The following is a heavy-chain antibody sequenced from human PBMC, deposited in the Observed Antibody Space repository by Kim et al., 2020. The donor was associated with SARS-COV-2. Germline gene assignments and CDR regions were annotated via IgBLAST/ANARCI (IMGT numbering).Heavy chain of an antibody. CDR3: ARISRDGYNYFDY. J-gene: IGHJ4*02. Sequence: ADSVKGGITITRDNAKNSLYLQMNSLRAEDTAVYFCARISRDGYNYFDYWGQGTLVTVSS. D-gene: IGHD5-12*01. V-gene: IGHV3-11*06.